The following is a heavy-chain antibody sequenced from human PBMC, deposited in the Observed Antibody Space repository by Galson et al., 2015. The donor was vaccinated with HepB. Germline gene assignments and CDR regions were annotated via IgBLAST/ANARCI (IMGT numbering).Heavy chain of an antibody. J-gene: IGHJ6*03. CDR1: GGTFSSYA. V-gene: IGHV1-69*13. CDR3: ARGDVQHRPNYYYMDV. Sequence: SVKVSCKASGGTFSSYAISWVRQAPGQGLEWMGGIIPIFGTANYAQKFQGRVTITADESTSTAYMELSSLRSEDTAVYYCARGDVQHRPNYYYMDVWGKGTTVTVSS. CDR2: IIPIFGTA. D-gene: IGHD2-2*01.